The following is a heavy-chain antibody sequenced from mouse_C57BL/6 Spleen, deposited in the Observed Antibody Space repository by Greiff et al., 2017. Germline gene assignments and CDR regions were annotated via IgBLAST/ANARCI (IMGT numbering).Heavy chain of an antibody. V-gene: IGHV1-80*01. D-gene: IGHD1-1*01. CDR1: GYAFSSYW. Sequence: QVHVKQSGAELVKPGASVKISCKASGYAFSSYWMNWVKQRPGKGLEWIGQIYPGDGDTNYNGKFKGKATLTADKSSSTAYMQLSSLTSEDSAVYFCARSGTTVVDYWGQGTTLTVSS. CDR3: ARSGTTVVDY. CDR2: IYPGDGDT. J-gene: IGHJ2*01.